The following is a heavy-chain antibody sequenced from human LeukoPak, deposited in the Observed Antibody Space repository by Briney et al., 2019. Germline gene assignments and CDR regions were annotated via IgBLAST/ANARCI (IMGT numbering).Heavy chain of an antibody. CDR3: RAATKNRGYYFDY. Sequence: GRSLRLSCAASGFTFSIYGMHWVRQAPGKGLEWVAVISSDGRVEDYADSVRGRFTISRDNSRDTLYLQMSSLRPEDAAVYYCRAATKNRGYYFDYWGQGTLVTVSS. J-gene: IGHJ4*02. CDR1: GFTFSIYG. D-gene: IGHD1-14*01. V-gene: IGHV3-30*03. CDR2: ISSDGRVE.